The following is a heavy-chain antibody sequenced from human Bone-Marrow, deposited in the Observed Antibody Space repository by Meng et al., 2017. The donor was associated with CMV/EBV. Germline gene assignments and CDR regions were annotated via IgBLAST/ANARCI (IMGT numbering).Heavy chain of an antibody. CDR1: CYTFTSYG. J-gene: IGHJ3*02. Sequence: ASVKVSCSASCYTFTSYGISWVRQAPGQGLEWMGWISAYNGNTNYAQKLQGRVTMTTDTSTSTAYMELRSLRSDDTAVYYCAREGPFPYYYDSSGYNDAFDIWCQGTMVTVSS. D-gene: IGHD3-22*01. CDR3: AREGPFPYYYDSSGYNDAFDI. V-gene: IGHV1-18*01. CDR2: ISAYNGNT.